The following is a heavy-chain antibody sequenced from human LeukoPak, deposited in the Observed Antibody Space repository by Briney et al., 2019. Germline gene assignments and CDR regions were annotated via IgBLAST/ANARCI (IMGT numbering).Heavy chain of an antibody. CDR3: AREEQQLEFDY. V-gene: IGHV4-59*01. CDR1: GGSISSYY. J-gene: IGHJ4*02. D-gene: IGHD6-13*01. Sequence: KPSETLSLTCTVSGGSISSYYWSWIRQPPGKGLEWIGYIYYSGSTNYNPSLKSRVTISVDTSKNQFSLKLSSVTAADTAVYYCAREEQQLEFDYWGQGTLVTVSS. CDR2: IYYSGST.